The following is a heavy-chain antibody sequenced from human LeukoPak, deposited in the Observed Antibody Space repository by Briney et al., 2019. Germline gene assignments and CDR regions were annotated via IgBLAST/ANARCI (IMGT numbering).Heavy chain of an antibody. CDR1: GGSISSSDYY. CDR3: ARDWNRYAY. J-gene: IGHJ4*02. Sequence: SETLSLTCTVSGGSISSSDYYWGWIRQPPGKGLEWIGSIYYSVTTYYNPSLKSRVTISVDTSKNQFSLKLSSVTAADTAVYYCARDWNRYAYWGQGTLVTVSS. V-gene: IGHV4-39*07. D-gene: IGHD1-1*01. CDR2: IYYSVTT.